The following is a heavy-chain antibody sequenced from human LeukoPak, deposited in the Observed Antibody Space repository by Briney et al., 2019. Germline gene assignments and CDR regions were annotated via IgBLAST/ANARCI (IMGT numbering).Heavy chain of an antibody. CDR1: GGSISSGGYY. J-gene: IGHJ3*02. Sequence: SQTLSLTCTVSGGSISSGGYYWSWIRQPPGKGREWIGYIYHSGSSYYNPSLKSRVTISVDTSKNQFSLKLSSVTAADTAVYYCARDMESSGWYRAFDIWGQGTMVTVSS. V-gene: IGHV4-30-2*05. CDR3: ARDMESSGWYRAFDI. D-gene: IGHD6-19*01. CDR2: IYHSGSS.